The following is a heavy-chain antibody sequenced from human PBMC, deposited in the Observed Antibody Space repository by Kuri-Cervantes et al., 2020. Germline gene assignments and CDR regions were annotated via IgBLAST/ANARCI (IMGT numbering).Heavy chain of an antibody. CDR2: IKQDGSEK. Sequence: GESLKISCVASGFTFSAYWMTWLRQAPGNGLEWVANIKQDGSEKNFVDSVKGRFTISRDNAKNSMYLQMNSLRGEDTAVYYCVRVGGSSAHFDYWGQGTLVTVSS. D-gene: IGHD3-10*01. J-gene: IGHJ4*02. V-gene: IGHV3-7*01. CDR3: VRVGGSSAHFDY. CDR1: GFTFSAYW.